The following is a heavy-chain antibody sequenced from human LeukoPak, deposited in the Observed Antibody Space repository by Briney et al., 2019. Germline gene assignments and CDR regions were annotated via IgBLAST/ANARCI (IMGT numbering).Heavy chain of an antibody. Sequence: TGGSLRLSCAASGLTFSSYAMSWVRQAPGKGLEWVANIKQDGSEKYYVDSVKGRFTISRDNAKNSLYLQMNSLRAEDTAIYYCAKDGVETYGGVSFFDYWGQGTLVTVSS. V-gene: IGHV3-7*03. CDR3: AKDGVETYGGVSFFDY. CDR1: GLTFSSYA. J-gene: IGHJ4*02. D-gene: IGHD4-23*01. CDR2: IKQDGSEK.